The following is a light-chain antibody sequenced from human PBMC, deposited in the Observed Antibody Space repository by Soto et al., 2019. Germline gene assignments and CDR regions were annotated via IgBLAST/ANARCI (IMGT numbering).Light chain of an antibody. CDR2: EVT. CDR1: SSDIGTYNY. Sequence: QSVLTQPASVSGSPGQSITISCTVISSDIGTYNYVSWYQQHPGKAPKIIIYEVTNRPSGASDRFSGSKSANAASLTISGLQAEDEADYYCSSYSTSSNLYVFGGGTKVTVL. J-gene: IGLJ1*01. V-gene: IGLV2-14*01. CDR3: SSYSTSSNLYV.